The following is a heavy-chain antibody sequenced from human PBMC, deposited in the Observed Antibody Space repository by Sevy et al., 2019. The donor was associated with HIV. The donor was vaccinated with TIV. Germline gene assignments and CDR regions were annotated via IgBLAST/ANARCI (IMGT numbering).Heavy chain of an antibody. D-gene: IGHD6-19*01. J-gene: IGHJ6*02. CDR3: ARADLDSSTFFYYYGMDV. CDR2: MNPDSGRR. Sequence: ASVKVSCKASGYTFSGYDINWVRQATGQGLEWMGWMNPDSGRRGYAPKFQGRVTMTTNTSIDTAYMELRSLRSEDSAVYYCARADLDSSTFFYYYGMDVWGQGTTVTVSS. V-gene: IGHV1-8*02. CDR1: GYTFSGYD.